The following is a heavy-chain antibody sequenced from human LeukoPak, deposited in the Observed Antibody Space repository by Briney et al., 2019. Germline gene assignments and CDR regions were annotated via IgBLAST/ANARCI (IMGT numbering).Heavy chain of an antibody. J-gene: IGHJ4*02. CDR3: AKEIDVTTVTNIDY. CDR1: GFTFSSYG. D-gene: IGHD4-17*01. V-gene: IGHV3-30*02. Sequence: GGSLRLSCAASGFTFSSYGMHWVRQAPGKGLEWVAFIRYDGSNKYYADSVKGRFTISRDNSKNTLYLQMNSLRAEDTAVYYCAKEIDVTTVTNIDYWGQGTLVTVSS. CDR2: IRYDGSNK.